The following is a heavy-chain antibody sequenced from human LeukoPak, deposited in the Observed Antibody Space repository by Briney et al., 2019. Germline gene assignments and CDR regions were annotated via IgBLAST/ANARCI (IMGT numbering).Heavy chain of an antibody. D-gene: IGHD5-24*01. J-gene: IGHJ5*02. CDR3: AKVGAQLGALGWFGP. CDR2: IYYSGST. Sequence: SETLSLTCTVSGGSISSYYWSWVRQPPGKGLEWVGYIYYSGSTNYNPSLKSRVTISVDTSKNQFSLKLSSVTAADTAVYYCAKVGAQLGALGWFGPWGQGTLVTASS. CDR1: GGSISSYY. V-gene: IGHV4-59*01.